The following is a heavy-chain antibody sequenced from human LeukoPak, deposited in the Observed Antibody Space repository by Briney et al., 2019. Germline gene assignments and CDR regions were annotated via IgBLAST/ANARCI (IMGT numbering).Heavy chain of an antibody. CDR2: IIPIFGTA. CDR3: ARGGVWRDPGPEGY. Sequence: ASVKVSCKASGGTFSSYAISWVRQAPGQGLEWMGGIIPIFGTANYAQKFQGRVTITTGESTSTAYMELRSLRSDDTAVYYCARGGVWRDPGPEGYWGQGTLVTVSS. J-gene: IGHJ4*02. V-gene: IGHV1-69*05. D-gene: IGHD5/OR15-5a*01. CDR1: GGTFSSYA.